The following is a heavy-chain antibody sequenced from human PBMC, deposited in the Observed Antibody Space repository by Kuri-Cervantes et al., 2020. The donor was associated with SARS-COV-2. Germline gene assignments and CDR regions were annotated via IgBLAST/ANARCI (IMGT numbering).Heavy chain of an antibody. CDR3: ASIVVVPAASGYYYYYGMDV. J-gene: IGHJ6*02. V-gene: IGHV4-34*01. CDR1: GGSFSGYY. CDR2: INHSGST. Sequence: SETLSLTCAVYGGSFSGYYWSWIRQPPGKGLEWIGEINHSGSTNYNPSLKSRVTISVDTSKNQFSLKLSSVTAADTAVYYCASIVVVPAASGYYYYYGMDVWGQGTMVTVSS. D-gene: IGHD2-2*01.